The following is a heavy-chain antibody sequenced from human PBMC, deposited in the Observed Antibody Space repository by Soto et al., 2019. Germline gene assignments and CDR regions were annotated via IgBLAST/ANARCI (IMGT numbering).Heavy chain of an antibody. Sequence: QVQLVESGGGVVQPGRSLRLSCAASGFTFSSYGMHWVRQAPGKGLEWVAVIWYDGSNKYYADSVKGRFTISRDNSKNTLYLQMNSLRAEDTAVYYCARMGYCSGGSCYPPHGMDVWGQGTTVTVSS. D-gene: IGHD2-15*01. CDR2: IWYDGSNK. CDR3: ARMGYCSGGSCYPPHGMDV. J-gene: IGHJ6*02. V-gene: IGHV3-33*01. CDR1: GFTFSSYG.